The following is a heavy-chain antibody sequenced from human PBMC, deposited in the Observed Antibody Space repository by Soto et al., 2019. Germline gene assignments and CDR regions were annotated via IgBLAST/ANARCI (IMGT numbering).Heavy chain of an antibody. J-gene: IGHJ5*02. CDR3: ARAGQDYDFWSGYYTGRWFDP. CDR1: GGSISSSSYY. D-gene: IGHD3-3*01. V-gene: IGHV4-39*07. CDR2: IYYSGST. Sequence: SETLSLTCTVSGGSISSSSYYWGWIRQPPGKGLEWIGSIYYSGSTNYNPSLKSRVTISVDTSKNQFSLKLSSVTAADTAVYYCARAGQDYDFWSGYYTGRWFDPWGQGTLVTVSS.